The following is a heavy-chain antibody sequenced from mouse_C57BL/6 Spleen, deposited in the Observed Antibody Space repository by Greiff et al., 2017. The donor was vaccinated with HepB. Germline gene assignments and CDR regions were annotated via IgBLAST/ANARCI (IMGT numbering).Heavy chain of an antibody. V-gene: IGHV1-80*01. J-gene: IGHJ1*03. CDR1: GYAFSSYW. D-gene: IGHD1-1*01. Sequence: VQLQESGAELVKPGASVKISCKASGYAFSSYWMNWVKQRPGKGLEWIGHIYPGDGDTNYNGKFKGKATLTADKSSSTAYMQLSSLTSEDSAVYFCARRDYGSSSWYFDVWGTGTTVTVSS. CDR2: IYPGDGDT. CDR3: ARRDYGSSSWYFDV.